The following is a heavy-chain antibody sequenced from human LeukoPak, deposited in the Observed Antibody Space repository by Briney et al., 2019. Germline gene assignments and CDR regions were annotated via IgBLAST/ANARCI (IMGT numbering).Heavy chain of an antibody. J-gene: IGHJ3*02. CDR2: VNPNSGNT. Sequence: ASVKVSCKASGYTFTSYGISWVRQAPGQGLEWMGWVNPNSGNTGYAQKFQGRVTITRNTSISTAYMELSSLRSEDTAVYYCARGGYCSSTSCYHGAFDIWGQGTMVTVSS. CDR1: GYTFTSYG. V-gene: IGHV1-8*03. D-gene: IGHD2-2*01. CDR3: ARGGYCSSTSCYHGAFDI.